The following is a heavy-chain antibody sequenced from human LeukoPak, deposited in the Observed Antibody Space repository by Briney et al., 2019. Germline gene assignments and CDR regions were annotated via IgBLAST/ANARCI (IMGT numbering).Heavy chain of an antibody. CDR1: GGSISSSSYN. D-gene: IGHD6-13*01. CDR2: IYYSGST. J-gene: IGHJ4*02. CDR3: ARHDRIIASPLV. V-gene: IGHV4-39*01. Sequence: SETLSLTCIVSGGSISSSSYNWGWIRQPPGKGLEWIGSIYYSGSTYYNPSLKSRLTISIDTSKNQFSLKLSSVTAADTAVYYCARHDRIIASPLVWGQGALVTVSS.